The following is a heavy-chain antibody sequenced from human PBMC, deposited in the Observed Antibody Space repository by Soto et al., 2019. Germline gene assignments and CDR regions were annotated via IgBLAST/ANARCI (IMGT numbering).Heavy chain of an antibody. V-gene: IGHV1-18*01. J-gene: IGHJ5*02. CDR3: ARVLRGVVNWFDP. Sequence: GASVKVSCKASGYTFTSYGISWVRQAPGQGLEWMGWISAYNGNTNYAQKFQGRLTLTTDTSTSTAYMELKSLGYDDTAVYYCARVLRGVVNWFDPWGQGTLVTVSS. D-gene: IGHD3-10*01. CDR1: GYTFTSYG. CDR2: ISAYNGNT.